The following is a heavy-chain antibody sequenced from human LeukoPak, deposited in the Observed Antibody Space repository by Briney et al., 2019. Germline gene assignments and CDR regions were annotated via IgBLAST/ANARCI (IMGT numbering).Heavy chain of an antibody. CDR1: GFTFNSFG. CDR2: ISSSSSYT. J-gene: IGHJ4*02. V-gene: IGHV3-21*05. CDR3: ARGISSSWFFDY. D-gene: IGHD6-13*01. Sequence: GRSLRLSCAASGFTFNSFGIHWVRQAPGKGLEWVSYISSSSSYTNYADSVKGRFTISRDNAKNSLYLQMNSLRAEDTAVYYCARGISSSWFFDYWGQGTLATVSS.